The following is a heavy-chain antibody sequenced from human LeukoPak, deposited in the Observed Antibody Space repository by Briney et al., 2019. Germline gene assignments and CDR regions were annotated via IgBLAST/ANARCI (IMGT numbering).Heavy chain of an antibody. CDR1: GFTVSGDY. CDR3: ARALNRHIGAFEY. V-gene: IGHV3-53*01. J-gene: IGHJ4*02. Sequence: GSLRLSCAASGFTVSGDYMSWVCQAPGKRLEWVSVIYADFDNTDYADSVKGRFTISRDNSKNTLYLHMNSLRVDDSATYYCARALNRHIGAFEYWGQGALVTVSS. D-gene: IGHD4/OR15-4a*01. CDR2: IYADFDNT.